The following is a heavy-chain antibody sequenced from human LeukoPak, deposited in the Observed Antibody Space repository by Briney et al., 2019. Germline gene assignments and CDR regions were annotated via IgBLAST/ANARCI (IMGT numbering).Heavy chain of an antibody. V-gene: IGHV3-7*01. CDR1: GFTFSLHY. CDR3: ARIYYFGDNNWRYFDN. CDR2: IKEDGSDK. J-gene: IGHJ4*02. D-gene: IGHD3-10*01. Sequence: GGSLRVSCAASGFTFSLHYMGWVRQTPGKGLEWVANIKEDGSDKFYGDSVKGRFTTSRDNAKNSLYLQMNSLRAEDTAIYYCARIYYFGDNNWRYFDNWGQGTLVTVSS.